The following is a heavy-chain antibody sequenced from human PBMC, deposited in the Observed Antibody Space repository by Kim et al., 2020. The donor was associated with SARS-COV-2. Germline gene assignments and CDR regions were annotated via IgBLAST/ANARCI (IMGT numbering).Heavy chain of an antibody. CDR2: IKQDGSEK. V-gene: IGHV3-7*01. CDR3: ARASNRRY. J-gene: IGHJ4*02. Sequence: GGSLRLSCAASGFTFSNYWMSWVRQAPGKGLEWVANIKQDGSEKYYVDSVKGRFTISRDNAENSLYLQLNSLRAGDTAVYYCARASNRRYWGQGTLVTFSS. CDR1: GFTFSNYW.